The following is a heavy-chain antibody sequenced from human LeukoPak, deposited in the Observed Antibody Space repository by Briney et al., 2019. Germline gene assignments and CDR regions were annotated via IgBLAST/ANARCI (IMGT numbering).Heavy chain of an antibody. CDR3: ARDRYYDSSGYYFTPTGYFDY. Sequence: PGRSLRLSCAASGFTFSNYAIHWVRQAPGKGLEGVALISYDGSNKYYADSVKGRFTISRDNSKNTLYLQMNSLTAEDTAVYYCARDRYYDSSGYYFTPTGYFDYWGQGTLVTVSS. CDR1: GFTFSNYA. D-gene: IGHD3-22*01. J-gene: IGHJ4*02. CDR2: ISYDGSNK. V-gene: IGHV3-30-3*01.